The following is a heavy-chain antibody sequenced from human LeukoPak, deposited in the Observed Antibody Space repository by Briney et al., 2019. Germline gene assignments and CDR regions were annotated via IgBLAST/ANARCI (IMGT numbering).Heavy chain of an antibody. J-gene: IGHJ4*02. CDR3: ARQDTAMATVGYFDY. V-gene: IGHV4-39*01. D-gene: IGHD5-18*01. CDR1: GGSISSSSYY. Sequence: SETLSLTCTVSGGSISSSSYYWGWIRQPPGKGLEWIGSIYYSGSTYYNPSLKSRVTISVDTSKNQFSLKLSSVTAADTAVYYCARQDTAMATVGYFDYWGQGTLVTVSS. CDR2: IYYSGST.